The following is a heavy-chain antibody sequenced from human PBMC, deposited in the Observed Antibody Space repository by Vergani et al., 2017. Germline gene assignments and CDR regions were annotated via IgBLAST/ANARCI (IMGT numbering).Heavy chain of an antibody. CDR1: GFIFSNYA. CDR3: AKDLRVDMATIFDY. D-gene: IGHD5-24*01. V-gene: IGHV3-23*01. CDR2: ISGSGGNT. J-gene: IGHJ4*02. Sequence: EVQLLESGGGLVQPGGSLRLSCAASGFIFSNYAMSWVRQAPGKGLECVSSISGSGGNTYYADSVKGRFTISRDNSKNTLYLQMNSLRVDDTAGYYCAKDLRVDMATIFDYWGQGILVTVSS.